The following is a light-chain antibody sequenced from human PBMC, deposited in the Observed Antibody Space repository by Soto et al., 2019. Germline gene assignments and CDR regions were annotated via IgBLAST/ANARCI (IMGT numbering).Light chain of an antibody. CDR2: SSN. Sequence: QSVLTQPTSASGTPGQRVTISCSGGSSNIGSNTVNWYQQLSGTAPKLLIYSSNQRPSGVPDRFSGSKSGTSASLAISGLQSEDEADYYCAAWDDSLNGVLFGGGTKVTVL. J-gene: IGLJ3*02. V-gene: IGLV1-44*01. CDR1: SSNIGSNT. CDR3: AAWDDSLNGVL.